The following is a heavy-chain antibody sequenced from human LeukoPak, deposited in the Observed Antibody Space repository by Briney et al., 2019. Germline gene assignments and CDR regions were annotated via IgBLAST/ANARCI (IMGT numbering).Heavy chain of an antibody. J-gene: IGHJ4*02. CDR1: GFTFSSYA. V-gene: IGHV3-30-3*01. D-gene: IGHD1-26*01. CDR2: ISYGGSNK. Sequence: PGGSLRLSCAASGFTFSSYAMHWVRQAPGKGLEWVAVISYGGSNKYYADSVKGRFTISRDNSKNTLYLQMNSLRAEDTAVYYCARQIEWELTDYWGQGTLVTVSS. CDR3: ARQIEWELTDY.